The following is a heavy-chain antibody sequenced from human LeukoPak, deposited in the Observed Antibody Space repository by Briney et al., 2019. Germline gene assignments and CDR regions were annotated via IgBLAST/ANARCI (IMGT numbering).Heavy chain of an antibody. CDR2: ISSSGSTI. D-gene: IGHD3-10*02. CDR3: AELGITMIGGV. CDR1: GFTFSSYE. V-gene: IGHV3-48*03. Sequence: GGSLRPACAASGFTFSSYEMNWVRQAPGKGLEWVSYISSSGSTIYYADSVKGRFTIARDNAKNSLYLQMNSLRAEDTAVYYCAELGITMIGGVWGKGTTVTISS. J-gene: IGHJ6*04.